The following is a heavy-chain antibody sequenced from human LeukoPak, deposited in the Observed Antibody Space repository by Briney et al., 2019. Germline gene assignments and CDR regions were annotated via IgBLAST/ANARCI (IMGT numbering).Heavy chain of an antibody. J-gene: IGHJ1*01. D-gene: IGHD3-22*01. V-gene: IGHV3-7*01. CDR3: ATYSSLNRREFQY. CDR2: IGKGGSGK. CDR1: GFTFTNYW. Sequence: GGSLRLSCAASGFTFTNYWMGWVRQAPGKGPEWVANIGKGGSGKNYVDSVKGRFTISRDNAKKSLSLQMSSLTAEDTALYYCATYSSLNRREFQYWGQGTLLTVSS.